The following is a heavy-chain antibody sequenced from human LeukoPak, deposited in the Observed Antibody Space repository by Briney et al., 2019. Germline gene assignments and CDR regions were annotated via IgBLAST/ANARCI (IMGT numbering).Heavy chain of an antibody. Sequence: GGSLRLSCAASGFTFSSYGMHWVRQAPGKGLEWVAFIRYDGSNKYYADSVKGRFTISRDNSKNTLYLQMNSLRAEDTAVYYCASIRGYYYDSSGYYDSDYWGQGTLVTVSS. V-gene: IGHV3-30*02. CDR3: ASIRGYYYDSSGYYDSDY. CDR2: IRYDGSNK. D-gene: IGHD3-22*01. CDR1: GFTFSSYG. J-gene: IGHJ4*02.